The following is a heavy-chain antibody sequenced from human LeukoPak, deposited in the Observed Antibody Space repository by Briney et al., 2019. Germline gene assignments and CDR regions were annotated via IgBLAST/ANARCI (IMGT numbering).Heavy chain of an antibody. Sequence: GWSLRLSCAASGFTFSSYSMNWVRRAPGKGLEWVSDISSSGSTIYYADSVKGRFTISRDNAKNSLYLQMNSLRAEDTAVYYCAELGITMIGGVWGKGTTVTISS. J-gene: IGHJ6*04. CDR2: ISSSGSTI. V-gene: IGHV3-48*04. CDR3: AELGITMIGGV. CDR1: GFTFSSYS. D-gene: IGHD3-10*02.